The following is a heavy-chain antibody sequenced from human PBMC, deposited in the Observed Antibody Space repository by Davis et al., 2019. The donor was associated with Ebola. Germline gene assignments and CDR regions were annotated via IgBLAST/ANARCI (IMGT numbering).Heavy chain of an antibody. CDR3: ARSGGSLFYY. V-gene: IGHV4-34*01. Sequence: MPSETLSLTCAIYGGSFTGYFWSWIRQPPGKGMEWIGQISQGGVTNYNPSLKSRVTISVDRPKNHISLKLTSVTAADTAVYYCARSGGSLFYYWGQGTLVTVSS. CDR1: GGSFTGYF. CDR2: ISQGGVT. J-gene: IGHJ4*02. D-gene: IGHD2-15*01.